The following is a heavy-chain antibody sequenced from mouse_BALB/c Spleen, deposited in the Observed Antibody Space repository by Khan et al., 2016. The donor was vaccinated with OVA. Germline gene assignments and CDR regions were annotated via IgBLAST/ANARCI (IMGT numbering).Heavy chain of an antibody. CDR1: GYTFTSYW. D-gene: IGHD2-4*01. CDR3: ARGDYEGWFAY. J-gene: IGHJ3*01. Sequence: QVQLQQSGAELASPGASVKLSCKASGYTFTSYWMQWVKQRPGQGLEWIGAIYPGDGDTRYTQKFKGKATLTADKSSSTAYMQLSSLASEDSAVYYCARGDYEGWFAYWGQGTLVTVSA. V-gene: IGHV1-87*01. CDR2: IYPGDGDT.